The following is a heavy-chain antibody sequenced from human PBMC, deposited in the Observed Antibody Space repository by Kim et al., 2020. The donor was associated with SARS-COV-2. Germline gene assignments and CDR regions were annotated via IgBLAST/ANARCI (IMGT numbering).Heavy chain of an antibody. CDR1: GFTFSGYS. D-gene: IGHD1-26*01. V-gene: IGHV3-48*02. Sequence: GGSLRLSCAASGFTFSGYSMNWVRQAPGKGLEWVAYISNGGTTIYYAPSVKGRFTISRDDVQNSLYLQMNSLRDEDTGVYYCARDPVGVSSRVNWFGPWGQGTWVTLPA. CDR3: ARDPVGVSSRVNWFGP. CDR2: ISNGGTTI. J-gene: IGHJ5*02.